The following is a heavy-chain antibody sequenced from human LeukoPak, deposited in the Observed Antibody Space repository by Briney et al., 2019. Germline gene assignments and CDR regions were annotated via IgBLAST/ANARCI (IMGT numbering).Heavy chain of an antibody. J-gene: IGHJ4*02. Sequence: GGSLRLSCTASGFTFTTYWMAWVRQAPGKGLEWVANIKQDGSEAYYAESVRGRFTISRDNAKNSLYLQMNSLRAEDASVYYCSNGIYDKSYWGQGTLVTVSS. CDR3: SNGIYDKSY. CDR2: IKQDGSEA. CDR1: GFTFTTYW. D-gene: IGHD3-22*01. V-gene: IGHV3-7*01.